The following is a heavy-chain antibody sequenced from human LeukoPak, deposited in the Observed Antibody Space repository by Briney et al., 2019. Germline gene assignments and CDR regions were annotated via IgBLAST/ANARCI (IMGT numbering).Heavy chain of an antibody. J-gene: IGHJ6*02. CDR1: GFRFSNYA. CDR3: AKARYGSGADHKILGV. Sequence: PGGSLRLSCATSGFRFSNYAMRWVRQAPGKGLEWVSLIRSDTSSKYYADSVKGRFSISRDNSKNTLYLQMNSLRAEDAAVYHCAKARYGSGADHKILGVWGQGTTVTVSS. D-gene: IGHD3-10*01. V-gene: IGHV3-30*02. CDR2: IRSDTSSK.